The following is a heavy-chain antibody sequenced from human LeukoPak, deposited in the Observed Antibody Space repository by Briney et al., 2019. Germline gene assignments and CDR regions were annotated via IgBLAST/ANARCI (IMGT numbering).Heavy chain of an antibody. CDR1: GFTFSDYY. V-gene: IGHV3-11*01. D-gene: IGHD2-15*01. Sequence: GGSLRLSCAASGFTFSDYYLTWIRQAPGKGLECVSYISISDSTGGSVTEYADSVRGRFTISRDNAKKSLYLQMNRLRAEDTAVYYCARGGGSSPYYYYGMDVWGQGTTVTVSS. J-gene: IGHJ6*02. CDR3: ARGGGSSPYYYYGMDV. CDR2: ISISDSTGGSVT.